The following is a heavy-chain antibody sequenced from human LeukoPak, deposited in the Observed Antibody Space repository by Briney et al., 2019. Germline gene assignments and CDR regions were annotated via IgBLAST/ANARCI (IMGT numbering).Heavy chain of an antibody. CDR2: INSDGSST. D-gene: IGHD4-17*01. CDR3: ARDSPGDYFDY. Sequence: GGSLRLSCAASGFTFSSYWMHWVRQAPGKGLVWVSRINSDGSSTNYADSVKGRFTISRDNAKNSLYLQMNSLRAEDTAVYYCARDSPGDYFDYWGQGTLVTVSS. J-gene: IGHJ4*02. CDR1: GFTFSSYW. V-gene: IGHV3-74*01.